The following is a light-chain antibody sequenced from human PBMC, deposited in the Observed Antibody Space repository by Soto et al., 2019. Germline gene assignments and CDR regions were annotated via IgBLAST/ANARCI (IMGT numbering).Light chain of an antibody. CDR2: GAS. Sequence: EIVLTQSPGTLSLYPGERATLSCRASQSVTSSYLAWYQQTPGQAPRLLIYGASTRATGIPDRFSGSGSDTDFTLTISRLEPEDFAVYYCQQYGSSPSTFGQGTKVEIK. CDR1: QSVTSSY. V-gene: IGKV3-20*01. CDR3: QQYGSSPST. J-gene: IGKJ1*01.